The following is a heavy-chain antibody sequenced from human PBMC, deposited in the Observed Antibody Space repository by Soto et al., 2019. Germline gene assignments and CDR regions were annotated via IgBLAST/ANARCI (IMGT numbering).Heavy chain of an antibody. J-gene: IGHJ4*02. D-gene: IGHD3-22*01. Sequence: QVQLQESGPGLVKPSETLSLTCAVSGDSISSYYCMWIRQPPGKGLESIGYLYYGRSANYNPSLKGRVTLSVDTSTNQCALALSSMTAADTPVYYCALRSMAVVPEYWGQGTLVTVSS. CDR3: ALRSMAVVPEY. CDR1: GDSISSYY. CDR2: LYYGRSA. V-gene: IGHV4-59*01.